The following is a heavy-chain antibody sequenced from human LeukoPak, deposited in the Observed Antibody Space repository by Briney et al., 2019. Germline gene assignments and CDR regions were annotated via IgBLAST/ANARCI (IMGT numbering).Heavy chain of an antibody. Sequence: GGSLRLSCAASGFTFSRYSMSWVRQAPGKGLDWVANIKQDGSEKYYVDSVKGRFTISRDNAKNSLYLQMNSLRAEDTAVYYCARDVLWFGELWFDPWGQGTLVTVSS. CDR2: IKQDGSEK. D-gene: IGHD3-10*01. CDR3: ARDVLWFGELWFDP. V-gene: IGHV3-7*01. CDR1: GFTFSRYS. J-gene: IGHJ5*02.